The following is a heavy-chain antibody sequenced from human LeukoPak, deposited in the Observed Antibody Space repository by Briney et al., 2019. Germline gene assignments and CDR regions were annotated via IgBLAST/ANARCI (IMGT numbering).Heavy chain of an antibody. V-gene: IGHV4-34*01. Sequence: SETMSFTCAVYGGSLTGYYCSWIRQPPGKGLEWIGEINHAGNTNYNSSLKSRVTMSLDTANNQFSLNLSSVTAADTAVYYCARGRLTVTLKNYFVPWGQRTLVTVSS. CDR3: ARGRLTVTLKNYFVP. CDR1: GGSLTGYY. CDR2: INHAGNT. J-gene: IGHJ5*02. D-gene: IGHD3-10*02.